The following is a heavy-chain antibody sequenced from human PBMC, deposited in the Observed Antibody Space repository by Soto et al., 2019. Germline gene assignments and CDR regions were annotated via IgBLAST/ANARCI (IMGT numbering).Heavy chain of an antibody. J-gene: IGHJ5*02. CDR3: ARKSYYDPYRLDP. V-gene: IGHV4-4*02. D-gene: IGHD3-22*01. CDR1: GGSISTTHW. CDR2: IYHSGST. Sequence: QVQLQESGPGLVKPSGTLSLTCAVSGGSISTTHWWTWVRQPPGKGLEWIGEIYHSGSTYYNPSLKRRVTILVANSKNQFSLKLSSVTAADTAVYYCARKSYYDPYRLDPWGQGTLVTVSS.